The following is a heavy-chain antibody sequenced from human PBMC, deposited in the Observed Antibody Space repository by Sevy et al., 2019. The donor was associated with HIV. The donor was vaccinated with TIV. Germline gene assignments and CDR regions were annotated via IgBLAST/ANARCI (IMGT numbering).Heavy chain of an antibody. CDR3: NTDYGRDPLIHFDY. Sequence: GGSLRLSCVLSGFTFSNTRMRWVRQAPGKGLEWVGRIKTKTEGGTTDYGEPVKGRFTISRDDSRNKLYLQMNSLRTEYTAVYYCNTDYGRDPLIHFDYWGQETLVTVSS. CDR1: GFTFSNTR. D-gene: IGHD1-26*01. V-gene: IGHV3-15*05. CDR2: IKTKTEGGTT. J-gene: IGHJ4*02.